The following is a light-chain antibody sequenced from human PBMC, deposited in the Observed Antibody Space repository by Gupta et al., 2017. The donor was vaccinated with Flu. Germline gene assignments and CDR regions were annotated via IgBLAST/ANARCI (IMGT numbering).Light chain of an antibody. V-gene: IGKV3-15*01. CDR2: GSS. CDR3: LQYNKWPRT. J-gene: IGKJ1*01. CDR1: QSIASY. Sequence: PATVSVSPGESVSLSCRAGQSIASYLAWYQQKPGQAPRLLIYGSSTRASGVPARFSGSGFGTEFTLTVSSLQSEDFAVYYCLQYNKWPRTFGPGTKVEIK.